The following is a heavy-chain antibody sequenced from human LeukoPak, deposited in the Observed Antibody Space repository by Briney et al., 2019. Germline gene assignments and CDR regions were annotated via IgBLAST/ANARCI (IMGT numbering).Heavy chain of an antibody. J-gene: IGHJ4*02. CDR3: ARGDYYDSSGLFDY. Sequence: GGSLRLSCAASRFTFSTYWMHWVRQAPGKGLVWVSRINSDGSSTSYADSVKGRFTISRDNGKNTLYLQMNSLRAEDTAVYYCARGDYYDSSGLFDYWGREPWSPSPQ. V-gene: IGHV3-74*01. D-gene: IGHD3-22*01. CDR1: RFTFSTYW. CDR2: INSDGSST.